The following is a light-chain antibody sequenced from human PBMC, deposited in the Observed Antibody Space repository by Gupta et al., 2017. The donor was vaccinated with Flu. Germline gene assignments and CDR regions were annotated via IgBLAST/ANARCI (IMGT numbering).Light chain of an antibody. CDR2: KAS. Sequence: GDRVTITCRASQGITSWLAWYQQKPGKAPKLLISKASILESGVPSRFTGCGSGTEFNLTISSLQPDDCATYYCQQYNSFLWTFGQGTKVEIK. J-gene: IGKJ1*01. CDR1: QGITSW. V-gene: IGKV1-5*03. CDR3: QQYNSFLWT.